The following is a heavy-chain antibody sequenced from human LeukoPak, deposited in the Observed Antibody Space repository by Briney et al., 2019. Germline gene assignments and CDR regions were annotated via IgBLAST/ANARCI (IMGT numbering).Heavy chain of an antibody. CDR1: GYSFTSYW. CDR2: IYPGDSDT. D-gene: IGHD6-6*01. CDR3: ASHRGGGSIAARRDGMDV. Sequence: GESLKISCKGSGYSFTSYWIGWVRQMPGKGLEWMGIIYPGDSDTRYSPSFQGQVTISADKSISTAYLQWSSLKASDTAMYYCASHRGGGSIAARRDGMDVWGQGTTVTVSS. V-gene: IGHV5-51*01. J-gene: IGHJ6*02.